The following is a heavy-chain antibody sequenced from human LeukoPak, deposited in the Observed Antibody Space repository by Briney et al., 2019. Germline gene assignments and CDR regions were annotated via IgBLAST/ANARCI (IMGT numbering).Heavy chain of an antibody. Sequence: PGGSLRLSCAVSGFSFSSYWMSWVRQAPGKGLEWVANIKQDGSEKYYVDSVKGRFTISRDNAKNSLYLQMKSLRAEDTAVYYCARVGGTNYYYYGMDVWGQGTTVTVSS. CDR1: GFSFSSYW. V-gene: IGHV3-7*01. CDR2: IKQDGSEK. J-gene: IGHJ6*02. CDR3: ARVGGTNYYYYGMDV. D-gene: IGHD1-1*01.